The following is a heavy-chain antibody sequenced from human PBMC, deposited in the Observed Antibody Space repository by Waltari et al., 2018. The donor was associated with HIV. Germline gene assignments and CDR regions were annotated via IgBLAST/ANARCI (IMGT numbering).Heavy chain of an antibody. CDR2: IYYSGST. Sequence: QLQLQESGPGLVKPSETLSLTCTVSGGSISRSSYFWGWIRQPPGKGLEWIGSIYYSGSTYYNPYLKSRGTISVDTPKNQFSLILSSVTAAETAVYYCARRHVDTALVRWGLDDWGQGTLVTVSS. J-gene: IGHJ4*02. CDR3: ARRHVDTALVRWGLDD. CDR1: GGSISRSSYF. V-gene: IGHV4-39*01. D-gene: IGHD5-18*01.